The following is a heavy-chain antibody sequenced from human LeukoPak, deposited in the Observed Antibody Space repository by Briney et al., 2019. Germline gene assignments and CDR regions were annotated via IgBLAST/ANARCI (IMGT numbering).Heavy chain of an antibody. V-gene: IGHV4-30-2*01. D-gene: IGHD6-6*01. CDR3: GARRAFDI. CDR2: MYHSGST. CDR1: GASISSGGYY. J-gene: IGHJ3*02. Sequence: SETLSLTCTVSGASISSGGYYWSWIRQPPGKGLEWIGHMYHSGSTYYNPSLKSRVTILVDSSKNQFSLKLTSVTAADTAVYYCGARRAFDIWGQGTMVTVSP.